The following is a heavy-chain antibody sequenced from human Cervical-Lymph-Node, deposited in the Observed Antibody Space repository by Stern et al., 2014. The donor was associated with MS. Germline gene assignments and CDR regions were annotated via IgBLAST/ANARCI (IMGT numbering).Heavy chain of an antibody. V-gene: IGHV1-69*04. D-gene: IGHD1-7*01. Sequence: VQLVESGAEVRKPGSSVKVSCKASGTTFSSYTLSWVRQAPGQGLEWLGRIVPNLDKANYAQKLQGRVTITADKSTNTAYMELSSLRSDDTAVYYCARGITGTTRSVEYFQQWGQGTLVTVSS. CDR1: GTTFSSYT. CDR2: IVPNLDKA. J-gene: IGHJ1*01. CDR3: ARGITGTTRSVEYFQQ.